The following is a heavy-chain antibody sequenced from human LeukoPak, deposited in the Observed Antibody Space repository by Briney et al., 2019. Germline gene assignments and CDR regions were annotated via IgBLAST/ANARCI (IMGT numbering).Heavy chain of an antibody. CDR1: GGSVSSGSYY. CDR3: ARGHSYGYRLFDY. Sequence: SETLSLTCTVSGGSVSSGSYYWSWIRQPPGKGLEWIAYIYDSGFTNYNPSLESRVTISVDTSKNQFSLKLSSVTAADTALYYCARGHSYGYRLFDYWGQGTLVTVSS. D-gene: IGHD5-18*01. CDR2: IYDSGFT. J-gene: IGHJ4*02. V-gene: IGHV4-61*01.